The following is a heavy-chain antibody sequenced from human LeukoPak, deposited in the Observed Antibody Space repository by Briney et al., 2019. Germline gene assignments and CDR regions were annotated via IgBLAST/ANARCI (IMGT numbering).Heavy chain of an antibody. CDR2: ISISSNYI. V-gene: IGHV3-21*01. CDR3: ARGSRFGVVERDAFDI. Sequence: GGSLRLSCAASGFTFSRYSMNWVRQAPGKGLEWVPSISISSNYIYYTDSVKGRFTISRDNAKNSLYLQMNSLKAEDTAVYYCARGSRFGVVERDAFDIWGQGTMVTVSS. J-gene: IGHJ3*02. D-gene: IGHD3-3*01. CDR1: GFTFSRYS.